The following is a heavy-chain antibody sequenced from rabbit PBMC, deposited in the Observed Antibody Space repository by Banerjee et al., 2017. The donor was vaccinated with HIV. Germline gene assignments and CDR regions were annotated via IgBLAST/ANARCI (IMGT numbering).Heavy chain of an antibody. D-gene: IGHD1-1*01. Sequence: QQQLEESGGDLVKPGASLTLTCTASGFSFSSSYWICWVRQAPGKGLEWIACIVTGSSGSTYYASWAKGRFTISKTSSTTVTLQMTSLTAADTATYFCARGYLGSGYQSNLWGQGTLVTVS. J-gene: IGHJ4*01. CDR2: IVTGSSGST. V-gene: IGHV1S45*01. CDR3: ARGYLGSGYQSNL. CDR1: GFSFSSSYW.